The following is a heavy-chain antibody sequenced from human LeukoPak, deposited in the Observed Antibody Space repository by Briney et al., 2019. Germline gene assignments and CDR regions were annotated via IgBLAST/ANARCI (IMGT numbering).Heavy chain of an antibody. CDR1: GGSISSSSYY. V-gene: IGHV4-39*01. D-gene: IGHD6-13*01. CDR2: IYYSGST. CDR3: ARVYSPSSWSTFDI. Sequence: KPSETLSLTCTVSGGSISSSSYYWGWIRQPPGKGLEWIGSIYYSGSTYYNPSLKSRVTISVDTSKNQFSLKLSSVTAADTAVYYCARVYSPSSWSTFDIWGQGTMVTVSS. J-gene: IGHJ3*02.